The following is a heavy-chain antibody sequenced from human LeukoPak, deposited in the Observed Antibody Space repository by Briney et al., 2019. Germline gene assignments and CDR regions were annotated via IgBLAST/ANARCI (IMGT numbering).Heavy chain of an antibody. CDR1: GGSISSYH. Sequence: SETLSLTCTVSGGSISSYHWSWIRQPPGKGLEWIGYIYYSGNTNYNPSLKSRVTMSVDTSKNQFPLKLSSVTAADTAVYYCARGLGYCSSTTCYPWFGPWGQGTLVTVSS. D-gene: IGHD2-2*01. CDR3: ARGLGYCSSTTCYPWFGP. V-gene: IGHV4-59*01. CDR2: IYYSGNT. J-gene: IGHJ5*02.